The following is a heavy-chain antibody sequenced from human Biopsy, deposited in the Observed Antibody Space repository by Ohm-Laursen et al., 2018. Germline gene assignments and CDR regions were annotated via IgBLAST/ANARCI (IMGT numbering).Heavy chain of an antibody. J-gene: IGHJ6*02. CDR3: ARDGRGYNYRYYYGMDV. Sequence: SLRLSCTASGFKFDNYGMNWVRQAPGKGLEWVAVIWYDGSDKYYGDSVKGRFTISRDNAKNTVDLQMNSLRAEDTAVYYCARDGRGYNYRYYYGMDVWGQGTAVTVSS. V-gene: IGHV3-33*01. CDR1: GFKFDNYG. CDR2: IWYDGSDK. D-gene: IGHD1-1*01.